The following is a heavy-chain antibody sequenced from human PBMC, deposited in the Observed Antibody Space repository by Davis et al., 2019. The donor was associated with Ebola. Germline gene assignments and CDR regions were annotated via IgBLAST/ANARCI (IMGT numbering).Heavy chain of an antibody. CDR3: ARWSNYYDSSGYLYYYYGMDV. V-gene: IGHV3-23*01. CDR1: GFTFSSYA. Sequence: GGSLRLSCAASGFTFSSYAMSWVRQAPGKGLEWVSAISGSGGSTYYADSVKGRFTISRDNSKNTLYLQMGSLRAEDMAVYYCARWSNYYDSSGYLYYYYGMDVWGQGTTVTVSS. D-gene: IGHD3-22*01. J-gene: IGHJ6*02. CDR2: ISGSGGST.